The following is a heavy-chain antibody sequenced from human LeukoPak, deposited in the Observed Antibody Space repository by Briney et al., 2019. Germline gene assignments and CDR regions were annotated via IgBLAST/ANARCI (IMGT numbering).Heavy chain of an antibody. J-gene: IGHJ5*02. CDR2: ISSSGSRI. CDR3: ASPAGVNPILGYTNGWYFRT. CDR1: GFTFSSYE. Sequence: PGGSLRLSCAASGFTFSSYEMNWVRRAPGKGLEWVSYISSSGSRIYFADSVKGRFTISRDNAKNSLYLQMNSLRAEDTAVYYCASPAGVNPILGYTNGWYFRTWGQGTLVTVSS. D-gene: IGHD6-19*01. V-gene: IGHV3-48*03.